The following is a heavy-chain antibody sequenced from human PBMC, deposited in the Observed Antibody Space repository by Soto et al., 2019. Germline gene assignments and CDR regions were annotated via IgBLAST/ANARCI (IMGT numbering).Heavy chain of an antibody. D-gene: IGHD6-6*01. CDR3: ARDILAVSSSSYYYYGMDV. J-gene: IGHJ6*02. Sequence: PSETLSLTCTVSGGSISSCGYYWSLILQHPGKGLEWIVYIYYSGSTYYNPSLKSRVTISVDTSKNHFSLQLNSVTPEDTAVYYCARDILAVSSSSYYYYGMDVWGQGTTVTVSS. CDR2: IYYSGST. CDR1: GGSISSCGYY. V-gene: IGHV4-31*03.